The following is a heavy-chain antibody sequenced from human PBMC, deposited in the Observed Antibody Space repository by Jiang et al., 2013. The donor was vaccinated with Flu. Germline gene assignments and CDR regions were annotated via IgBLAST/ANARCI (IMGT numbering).Heavy chain of an antibody. CDR2: IYYTGST. CDR1: GASTNSYL. D-gene: IGHD6-19*01. V-gene: IGHV4-59*08. J-gene: IGHJ3*02. CDR3: ARHGGVVTGTGKDAFDI. Sequence: GPGLVKPSETLSLICTVSGASTNSYLWSWIRQPPGEGLEWIGYIYYTGSTNYNPSLKSRITISVDTSKNQFSLKLSSVTAADTAVYYCARHGGVVTGTGKDAFDIWGQGTMVTVSS.